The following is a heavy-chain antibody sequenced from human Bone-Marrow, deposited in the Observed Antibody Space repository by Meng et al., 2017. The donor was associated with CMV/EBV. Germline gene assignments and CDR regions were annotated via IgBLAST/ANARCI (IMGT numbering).Heavy chain of an antibody. CDR2: IYYSGST. CDR1: GGSISSSSYY. J-gene: IGHJ6*02. V-gene: IGHV4-39*07. Sequence: SETLSLTCTVSGGSISSSSYYWGWIRQPPGKGLEWIGSIYYSGSTYYNPSLKSRVTISVDTSKNQFSLKLSSVTAADTAVYYCARGRLDFWSGYHNYYYGMDVWGQGTTVTVSS. CDR3: ARGRLDFWSGYHNYYYGMDV. D-gene: IGHD3-3*01.